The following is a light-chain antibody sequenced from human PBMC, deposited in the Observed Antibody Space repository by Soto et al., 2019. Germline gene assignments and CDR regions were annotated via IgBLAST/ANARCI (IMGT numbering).Light chain of an antibody. CDR1: QNVNSN. Sequence: EIVMTQSPATLSVSPGERATLSCRASQNVNSNLAWYQQKPGQAPRLLIYGASTRATGIPARFSGSGSGTDFTLTISSLQSEDFAIYYCHHYNNWPRTFGQGTKVEIK. J-gene: IGKJ1*01. V-gene: IGKV3-15*01. CDR2: GAS. CDR3: HHYNNWPRT.